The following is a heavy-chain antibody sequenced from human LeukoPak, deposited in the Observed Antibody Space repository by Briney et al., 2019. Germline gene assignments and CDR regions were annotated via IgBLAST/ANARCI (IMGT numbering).Heavy chain of an antibody. J-gene: IGHJ3*02. Sequence: SGGSLRLSCAASGFTFSSYAMSWVRQAPGKGLEWVAVISYDGSNKYYADSVKGRFTISRDNSKNTLYLQMNSLRAEDTAVYYCARRHNSGSLYLEIWQKDAFDIWGQGTMVTVSS. D-gene: IGHD1-26*01. CDR1: GFTFSSYA. V-gene: IGHV3-30*03. CDR3: ARRHNSGSLYLEIWQKDAFDI. CDR2: ISYDGSNK.